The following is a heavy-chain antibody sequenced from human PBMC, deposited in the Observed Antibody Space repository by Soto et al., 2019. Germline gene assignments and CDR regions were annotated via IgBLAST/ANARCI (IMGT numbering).Heavy chain of an antibody. CDR2: ISGSGGST. CDR3: AKDTRVRRPPYDALDI. V-gene: IGHV3-23*01. Sequence: GGPLRLSCAASGFTFSSYAMSWVRQAPGKGLEWDSAISGSGGSTYYADSVNGRFTISRDNPKNTLYLQINSLRAEDTAVYYCAKDTRVRRPPYDALDIGSQGTIVTVSS. D-gene: IGHD1-1*01. CDR1: GFTFSSYA. J-gene: IGHJ3*02.